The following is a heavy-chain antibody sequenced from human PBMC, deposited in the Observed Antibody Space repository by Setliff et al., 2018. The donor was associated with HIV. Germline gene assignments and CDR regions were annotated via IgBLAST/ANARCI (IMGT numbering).Heavy chain of an antibody. CDR3: ASSGSGSYINWFGP. D-gene: IGHD3-10*01. J-gene: IGHJ5*02. CDR2: IDHSGSM. Sequence: PSETLSLTCALYGASLSGYYCTWLRQPPGKGLEWIGEIDHSGSMNYNPSLKSRVTMSLDTSKTQFSLKLTSVTAEDTAVYYCASSGSGSYINWFGPWGQGTLVTVSS. CDR1: GASLSGYY. V-gene: IGHV4-34*01.